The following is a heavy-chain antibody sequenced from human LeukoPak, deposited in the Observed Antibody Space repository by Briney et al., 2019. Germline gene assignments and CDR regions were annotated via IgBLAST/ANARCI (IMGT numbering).Heavy chain of an antibody. J-gene: IGHJ4*02. V-gene: IGHV1-69*13. D-gene: IGHD3-22*01. CDR1: GGTFSSYA. Sequence: GASVKVSCKASGGTFSSYAISWVRQAPGQGLEWMGGIIPIFGIANYAQKFQGRVTITADESTSTAYMELSSLRSEDTAVYYCARDPRRYYDSSGYYLNWGQGTLVTVSS. CDR3: ARDPRRYYDSSGYYLN. CDR2: IIPIFGIA.